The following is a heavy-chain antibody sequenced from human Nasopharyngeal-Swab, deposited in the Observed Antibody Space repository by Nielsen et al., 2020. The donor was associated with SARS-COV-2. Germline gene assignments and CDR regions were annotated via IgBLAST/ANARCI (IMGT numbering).Heavy chain of an antibody. D-gene: IGHD1-7*01. CDR3: ARRWDWNYDY. V-gene: IGHV5-51*01. CDR2: IYPGDSDT. Sequence: GGSLRLYCKGSGYRFTSYWIGWVRQMPGKGLEWMGIIYPGDSDTRYSPSFQGQVTISADKSISTAYLQWSSLKASDTAMYYCARRWDWNYDYWGQGTLVTVSS. J-gene: IGHJ4*02. CDR1: GYRFTSYW.